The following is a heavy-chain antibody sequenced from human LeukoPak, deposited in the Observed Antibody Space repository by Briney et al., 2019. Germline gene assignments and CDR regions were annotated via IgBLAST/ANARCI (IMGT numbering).Heavy chain of an antibody. D-gene: IGHD6-13*01. Sequence: PSETLSLTCAVYGGSFSGYYWSWIRQPPGKGLEWIGEINHSGSTNYNPSLKSRVTISVDTSKNQFSLKLSSVTAADTAVYYCASGRSSSVDYWGQGTLVTVSS. J-gene: IGHJ4*02. CDR2: INHSGST. CDR1: GGSFSGYY. CDR3: ASGRSSSVDY. V-gene: IGHV4-34*01.